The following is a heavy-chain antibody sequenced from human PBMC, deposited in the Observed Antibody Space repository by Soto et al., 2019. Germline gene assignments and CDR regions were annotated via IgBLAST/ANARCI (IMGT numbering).Heavy chain of an antibody. CDR2: IIPMFGIA. V-gene: IGHV1-69*02. J-gene: IGHJ4*02. CDR1: GGTFSSYT. Sequence: QVQLVQSGAEVKKPGSSVKVSCKASGGTFSSYTISWVRQAPGQGLEWMGRIIPMFGIANYAQKFQGRVTITADKSTSPAYMGLSSLRAEDTAVYYCARGYGDSHDYWGQGTLVTVSS. CDR3: ARGYGDSHDY. D-gene: IGHD4-17*01.